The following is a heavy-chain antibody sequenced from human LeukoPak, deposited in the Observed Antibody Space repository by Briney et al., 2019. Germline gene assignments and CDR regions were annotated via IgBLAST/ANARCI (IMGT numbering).Heavy chain of an antibody. D-gene: IGHD6-13*01. CDR3: ARDFTAADTYYYYGMDV. V-gene: IGHV3-21*01. J-gene: IGHJ6*02. CDR2: ISSSSSYI. Sequence: GGSLRLSCAASGFTSSSYSMNWVRQAPGKGLEWVSSISSSSSYIYYADSVKGRFTISRDNAKNSLYLQMNSLRAEDTAVYYCARDFTAADTYYYYGMDVWGQGTTVTVSS. CDR1: GFTSSSYS.